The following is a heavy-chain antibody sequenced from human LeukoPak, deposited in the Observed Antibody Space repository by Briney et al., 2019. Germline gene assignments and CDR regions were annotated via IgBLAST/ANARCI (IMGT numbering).Heavy chain of an antibody. V-gene: IGHV4-59*08. D-gene: IGHD1-26*01. CDR3: ARHFYPGGKWAFDV. CDR2: IYFGST. J-gene: IGHJ3*01. Sequence: PSETLSLTCTVSGGSINSFYWSWIRQPPGKGLEWIGYIYFGSTNYNPSPNSRVTISVDTSKNRFSLKLSSVSAAGRVFYYWARHFYPGGKWAFDVWGEGTMVTVSS. CDR1: GGSINSFY.